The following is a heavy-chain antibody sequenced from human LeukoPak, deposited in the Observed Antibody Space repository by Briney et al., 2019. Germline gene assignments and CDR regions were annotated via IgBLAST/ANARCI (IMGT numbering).Heavy chain of an antibody. CDR1: GYSFPNYW. Sequence: GESLKISCKGSGYSFPNYWIGWVRQMPGKGLEWMGIIYPGDSHTRYSPSFQDQVTIPVGKSISTAYLQWSSLKASDTAMYYCARGPYAYTSSATLGSYNWFDPWGQGSLVTVSS. J-gene: IGHJ5*02. D-gene: IGHD2-2*02. V-gene: IGHV5-51*01. CDR2: IYPGDSHT. CDR3: ARGPYAYTSSATLGSYNWFDP.